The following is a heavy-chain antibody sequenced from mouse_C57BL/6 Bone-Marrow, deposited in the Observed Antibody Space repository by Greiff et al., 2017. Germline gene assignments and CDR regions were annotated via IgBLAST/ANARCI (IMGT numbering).Heavy chain of an antibody. CDR3: AITITTVVGRGY. CDR1: GYTFTSYW. Sequence: QVQLQQPGAELVKPGASVKVSCKASGYTFTSYWMHWVKQRPGQGLEWIGRIHPSDSDTNYNQKFKGKAPLTVDKSSSTAYRQLSSLTSEDSAVYYCAITITTVVGRGYWGQGTTLTVSS. CDR2: IHPSDSDT. D-gene: IGHD1-1*01. J-gene: IGHJ2*01. V-gene: IGHV1-74*01.